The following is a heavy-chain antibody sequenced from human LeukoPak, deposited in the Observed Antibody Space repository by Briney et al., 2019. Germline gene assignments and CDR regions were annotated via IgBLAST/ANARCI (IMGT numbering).Heavy chain of an antibody. Sequence: PSETLSLTCTVSGGSISSYYWSWIRQPPGKGLEWIGYMYYSGSTNYNPSLKSRVTISVDTSKNQFSLKLSSVTAADTAVYYCAGTYYYDSSGYPDAFDIWGQGTMVTVSS. D-gene: IGHD3-22*01. CDR2: MYYSGST. CDR3: AGTYYYDSSGYPDAFDI. J-gene: IGHJ3*02. V-gene: IGHV4-59*08. CDR1: GGSISSYY.